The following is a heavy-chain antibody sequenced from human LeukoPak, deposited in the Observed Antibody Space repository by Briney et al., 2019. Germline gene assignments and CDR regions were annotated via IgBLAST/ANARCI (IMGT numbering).Heavy chain of an antibody. J-gene: IGHJ4*02. CDR1: GFTFSSYA. Sequence: GGSLRLSCAASGFTFSSYAMSWVRQAPGKGLEWVSAISGSGGSTYYADSVKGRFTISRDNSKNTLYLQMNSLRAEDTAVYYCAEDRLGWNDPGAFDYWGQGTLVTVSS. D-gene: IGHD1-1*01. CDR2: ISGSGGST. V-gene: IGHV3-23*01. CDR3: AEDRLGWNDPGAFDY.